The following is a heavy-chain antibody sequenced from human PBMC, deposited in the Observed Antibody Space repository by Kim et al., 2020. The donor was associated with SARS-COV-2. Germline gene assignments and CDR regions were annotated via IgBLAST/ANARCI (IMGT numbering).Heavy chain of an antibody. V-gene: IGHV4-31*03. CDR2: IYYSGST. Sequence: SETLSLTCTVSGGSISSGGYYWSWIRQHPGKGLEWIGYIYYSGSTYYNPSLKSRVTISVDTSKNQFSLKLSTVTAADTAVYYCARGPLKNPVPLGDYYYYGMDVWGQGTTVTVSS. J-gene: IGHJ6*02. CDR1: GGSISSGGYY. CDR3: ARGPLKNPVPLGDYYYYGMDV.